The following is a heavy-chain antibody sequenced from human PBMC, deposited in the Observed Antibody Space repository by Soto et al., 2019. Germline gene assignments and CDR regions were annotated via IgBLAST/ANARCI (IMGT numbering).Heavy chain of an antibody. D-gene: IGHD6-13*01. CDR1: GFTFSNYA. V-gene: IGHV3-30*18. CDR3: AKDGAIAAADYFFDY. J-gene: IGHJ4*02. CDR2: IASDGKDK. Sequence: QVQLVESGGGVVQPGRSLKLSCAASGFTFSNYAIHWVRQAPGKGLEWVAVIASDGKDKRYADSVKGRFTISRDNSKNAVYLQMTGLRGEDTAVYYCAKDGAIAAADYFFDYWGQGSLVTVSS.